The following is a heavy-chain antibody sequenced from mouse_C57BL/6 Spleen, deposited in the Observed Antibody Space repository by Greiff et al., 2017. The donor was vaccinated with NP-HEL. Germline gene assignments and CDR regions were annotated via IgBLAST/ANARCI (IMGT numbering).Heavy chain of an antibody. CDR1: GYTFTSYT. V-gene: IGHV1-4*01. J-gene: IGHJ4*01. CDR3: ARNGLLLYAMDY. D-gene: IGHD2-3*01. Sequence: QVQLQQSGAELARPGASVKMSCKASGYTFTSYTMHWVKQRPGQGLEWIGYINPSSGYTKYNQKFKDKATLTADKSSSTAYMQLSSLTSEDSAVYYCARNGLLLYAMDYWGQGTSVTVSS. CDR2: INPSSGYT.